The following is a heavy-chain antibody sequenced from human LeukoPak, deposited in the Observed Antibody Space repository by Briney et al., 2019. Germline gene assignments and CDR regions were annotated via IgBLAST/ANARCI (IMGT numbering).Heavy chain of an antibody. CDR1: GFTFSTYA. V-gene: IGHV3-23*01. D-gene: IGHD2/OR15-2a*01. Sequence: PGGSLRLSCAASGFTFSTYAMGWVRQAPGKGLEWVSTMSGSGGSTDYVDSVKGRFTISRDNSKNTLYLQMNTLRAEDTAVYFCASDRNSNNWFYYWGQGTLVTVSS. J-gene: IGHJ4*02. CDR2: MSGSGGST. CDR3: ASDRNSNNWFYY.